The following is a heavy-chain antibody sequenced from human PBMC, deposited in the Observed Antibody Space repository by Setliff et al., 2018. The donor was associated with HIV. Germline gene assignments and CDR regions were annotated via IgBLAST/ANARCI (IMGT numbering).Heavy chain of an antibody. CDR2: IDTGGDT. CDR3: VRDLPPDY. CDR1: GFTFSSYA. V-gene: IGHV3-13*01. Sequence: GGSLRLSCAASGFTFSSYAMSWVRQAPGKGLEWVSSIDTGGDTYYAGSVKGRFTISRESAKNSFYLQMRSLRAEDTAVYYCVRDLPPDYWGQGTLVTVSS. J-gene: IGHJ4*02.